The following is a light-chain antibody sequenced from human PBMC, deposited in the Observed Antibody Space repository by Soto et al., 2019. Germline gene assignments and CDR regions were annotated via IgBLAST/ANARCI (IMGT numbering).Light chain of an antibody. Sequence: QSALTQPASVSGSPGQSITISCTGTRSDVGDYKYVSWYQQHPGKSPKLIIYEVSNRPSGISNRVSGSKSGNTASLTISGLQAEDEADYYCNSCTDTTSLIFGGGTKLTVL. J-gene: IGLJ2*01. CDR2: EVS. CDR1: RSDVGDYKY. CDR3: NSCTDTTSLI. V-gene: IGLV2-14*01.